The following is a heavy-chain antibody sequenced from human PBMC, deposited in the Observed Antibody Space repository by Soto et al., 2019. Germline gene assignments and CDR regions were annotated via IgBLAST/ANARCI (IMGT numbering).Heavy chain of an antibody. CDR3: ARGLSFSGYYYYMDV. D-gene: IGHD3-3*02. Sequence: VQLQQWGAGLLKPSETLSLTCAVYGGSFSGYYWSWIRQPPGKGLEWIGEANPGGSTNYNPSLKSRVTISVDTSTNQFSLKLNSVTSADTAVYYCARGLSFSGYYYYMDVWGKGTTVTVSS. J-gene: IGHJ6*03. CDR2: ANPGGST. CDR1: GGSFSGYY. V-gene: IGHV4-34*01.